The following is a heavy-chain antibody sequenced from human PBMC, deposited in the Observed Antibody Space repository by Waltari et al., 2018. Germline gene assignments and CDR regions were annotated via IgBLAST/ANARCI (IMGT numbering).Heavy chain of an antibody. V-gene: IGHV4-59*13. J-gene: IGHJ3*02. CDR3: ARWGPGAFDI. Sequence: QVQLQESGPGPVKSSETLSLSCSVSGDSLKNYYWTWVRQPPGKGLEYIGYILYTETTVTHYSSSFGGRATILLAMSKNEVYLRLTSMTAADTAVYFCARWGPGAFDIWGRGTLVTASS. CDR2: ILYTETTVT. CDR1: GDSLKNYY. D-gene: IGHD7-27*01.